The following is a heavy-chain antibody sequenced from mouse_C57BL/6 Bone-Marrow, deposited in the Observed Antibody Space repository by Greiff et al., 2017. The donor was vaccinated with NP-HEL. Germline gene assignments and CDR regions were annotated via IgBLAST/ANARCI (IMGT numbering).Heavy chain of an antibody. CDR3: ARRDRAWFAY. J-gene: IGHJ3*01. Sequence: EVKLQQSGPELVKPGASVKISCKASGYTFTDYYMNWVKQSHGKSLEWIGDINPNNGGTSYNQKFKGKATLTVDKSSSTAYMELRSLTSEDSAVYYGARRDRAWFAYWGQGTLVTVSA. V-gene: IGHV1-26*01. CDR1: GYTFTDYY. D-gene: IGHD3-1*01. CDR2: INPNNGGT.